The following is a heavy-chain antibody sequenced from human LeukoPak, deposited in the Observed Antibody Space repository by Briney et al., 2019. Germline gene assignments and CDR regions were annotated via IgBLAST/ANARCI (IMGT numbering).Heavy chain of an antibody. J-gene: IGHJ4*02. D-gene: IGHD3-22*01. CDR1: GGSISSGGYY. V-gene: IGHV4-31*03. CDR3: AWVYDSSGYSFDY. CDR2: IYYSGST. Sequence: SETLSLTCTVSGGSISSGGYYWSWIRQHPGKGLEWIGYIYYSGSTYYNPSLKSRVTISVDTSKNQFSLKLSSVTAADTAVYYCAWVYDSSGYSFDYWGQGTLVTVSS.